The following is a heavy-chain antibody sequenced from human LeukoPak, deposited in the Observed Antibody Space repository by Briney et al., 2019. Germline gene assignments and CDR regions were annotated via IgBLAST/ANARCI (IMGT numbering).Heavy chain of an antibody. J-gene: IGHJ5*02. Sequence: PSETLSLTCTVSGGSISCYYWSWIRQPPRQGLEWIGYIYYSGSTNYNPSLKSRVSISIDTSKSQFSLKVSSVTAADTAVYYCARHGTTGTNLNWFDPWGQGTLVTVSS. CDR3: ARHGTTGTNLNWFDP. CDR1: GGSISCYY. V-gene: IGHV4-59*01. CDR2: IYYSGST. D-gene: IGHD1-1*01.